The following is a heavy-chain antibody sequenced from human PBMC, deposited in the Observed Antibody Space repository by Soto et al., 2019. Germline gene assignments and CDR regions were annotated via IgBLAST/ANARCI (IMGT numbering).Heavy chain of an antibody. V-gene: IGHV3-48*03. CDR3: ARGGPSSWNYLGWFDP. J-gene: IGHJ5*02. CDR2: ISSSGSTI. D-gene: IGHD1-7*01. CDR1: GFTFSSHE. Sequence: EVQLVESEGDLVQPGGSLRLSCAVSGFTFSSHEMNWVRQAPGKGLEWVSYISSSGSTIYYADSVKGRFTISRDNAKNSLYLQMNSLRAEDTAVYYCARGGPSSWNYLGWFDPWGQGTLVTVSS.